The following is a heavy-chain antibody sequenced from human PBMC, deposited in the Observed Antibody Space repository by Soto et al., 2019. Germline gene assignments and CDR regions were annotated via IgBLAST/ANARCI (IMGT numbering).Heavy chain of an antibody. CDR2: ISAYNGNT. D-gene: IGHD2-21*02. Sequence: ASVKGSCKASGYTFTSYGISWVRQAPGQGLEWMGWISAYNGNTNYAQKFQGRVTITVDESTSTACMELRSLRSEDTAVYYCARQPVFLDVTATSEIGIDAWRHGTPVTV. V-gene: IGHV1-18*01. CDR1: GYTFTSYG. CDR3: ARQPVFLDVTATSEIGIDA. J-gene: IGHJ6*02.